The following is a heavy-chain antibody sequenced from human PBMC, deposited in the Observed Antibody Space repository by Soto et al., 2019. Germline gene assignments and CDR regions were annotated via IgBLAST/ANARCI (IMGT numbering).Heavy chain of an antibody. D-gene: IGHD5-18*01. CDR3: ARDRKEQLWFYYGMDV. V-gene: IGHV3-11*05. CDR2: ISSSSSYT. J-gene: IGHJ6*02. CDR1: GFTFSDYY. Sequence: PGGSLRLSCAASGFTFSDYYMSWIRQAPGKGLEWVSYISSSSSYTNYADSVKGRFTISRDNAKNSLYLQMNSLRAEDTAVYYCARDRKEQLWFYYGMDVWGQGTTVTVSS.